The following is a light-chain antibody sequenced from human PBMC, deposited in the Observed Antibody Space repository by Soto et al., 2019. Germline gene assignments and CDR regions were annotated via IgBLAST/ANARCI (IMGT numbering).Light chain of an antibody. V-gene: IGLV2-23*02. CDR1: SSDIGTYNH. CDR2: SVS. Sequence: QSALTQPASVSGSPGQSITISCSGTSSDIGTYNHVAWFQQFPGKTPNLVIYSVSDRPSGVSYRFSGSKSGNTASLTISGLQADDEADYYCCAYGGSSNYVFGTGTKV. CDR3: CAYGGSSNYV. J-gene: IGLJ1*01.